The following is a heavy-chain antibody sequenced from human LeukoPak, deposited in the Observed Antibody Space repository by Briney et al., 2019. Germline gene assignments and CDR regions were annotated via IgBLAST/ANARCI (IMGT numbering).Heavy chain of an antibody. V-gene: IGHV1-2*02. CDR1: GYTFTGYY. J-gene: IGHJ6*03. CDR3: ARDQGPDCTNGVCYASYMGV. CDR2: INPNSGGT. Sequence: ASVKVSCKASGYTFTGYYMHWVRQAPGQGLEWMGWINPNSGGTNYAQKFQGRVTMTRDTSISTAYMELSRLRSDDTAVYYCARDQGPDCTNGVCYASYMGVWGKGTTVTVSS. D-gene: IGHD2-8*01.